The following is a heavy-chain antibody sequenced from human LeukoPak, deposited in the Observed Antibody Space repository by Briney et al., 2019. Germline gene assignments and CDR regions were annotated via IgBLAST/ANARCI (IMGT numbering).Heavy chain of an antibody. CDR2: INSDGSTI. Sequence: GGSLRRSCAASGFTFSSYWVHWVRQAPGKGLEWVARINSDGSTINHADSVRGRFTISRDNAENTLYLQMSSLRAEDTAIYFCARAAYYRFDYWGQGTLVTVSS. CDR1: GFTFSSYW. CDR3: ARAAYYRFDY. D-gene: IGHD1-26*01. V-gene: IGHV3-74*01. J-gene: IGHJ4*02.